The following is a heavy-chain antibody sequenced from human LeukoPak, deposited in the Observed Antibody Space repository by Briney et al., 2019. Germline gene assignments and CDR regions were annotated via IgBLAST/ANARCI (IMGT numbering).Heavy chain of an antibody. J-gene: IGHJ4*02. V-gene: IGHV3-74*01. Sequence: GGSLRLSCAASGFTLSNYWMHWVRQDPERGLVWVSRINPDGSSTNYADSVKGRFTISRDNAKNTLYLQMNSLRAEDTAVYSCARANNFDYRGQGTLVTVSS. CDR3: ARANNFDY. D-gene: IGHD4/OR15-4a*01. CDR1: GFTLSNYW. CDR2: INPDGSST.